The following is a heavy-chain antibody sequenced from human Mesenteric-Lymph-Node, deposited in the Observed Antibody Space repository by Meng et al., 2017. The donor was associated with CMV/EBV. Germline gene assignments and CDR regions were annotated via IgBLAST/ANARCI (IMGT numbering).Heavy chain of an antibody. Sequence: GESLKISCAASGFTVSSNYMSWVRQAPGKGLEWVSVIYSTYYADSVKGRFTISRDNSKNTLYLQMNSLRAEDMAVYYCARVKYLLLSSVHWFAPWGQGTLVTVSS. CDR3: ARVKYLLLSSVHWFAP. CDR2: IYST. J-gene: IGHJ5*02. V-gene: IGHV3-66*03. CDR1: GFTVSSNY. D-gene: IGHD2-2*01.